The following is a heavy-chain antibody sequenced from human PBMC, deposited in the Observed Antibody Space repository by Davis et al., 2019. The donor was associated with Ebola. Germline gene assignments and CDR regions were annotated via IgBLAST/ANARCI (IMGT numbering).Heavy chain of an antibody. CDR3: TGSGAEGDY. Sequence: GESLKISCAASGFTFSGSAMHWVRQASGKGLEWVGRIRSKANSYATAYAASVKGRFTISRYDSKNTAYLQMNSLKTEDTAVYYCTGSGAEGDYWGQGTLVTVSS. J-gene: IGHJ4*02. CDR2: IRSKANSYAT. D-gene: IGHD3-10*01. CDR1: GFTFSGSA. V-gene: IGHV3-73*01.